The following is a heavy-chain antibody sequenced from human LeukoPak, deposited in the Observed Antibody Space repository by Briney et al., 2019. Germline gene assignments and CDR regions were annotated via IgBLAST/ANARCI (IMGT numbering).Heavy chain of an antibody. J-gene: IGHJ4*02. CDR3: ARRSRDGWYFDY. D-gene: IGHD5-24*01. V-gene: IGHV3-23*01. CDR1: GFTFGSYA. Sequence: PGGSLRLSCAASGFTFGSYAMSWVRQAPGKGLEWVSAMSGSGGSTCYADSVKGRFTISRDNSKNTLYLQMNSLRTEDTAVYYCARRSRDGWYFDYWGQGTLVTVSS. CDR2: MSGSGGST.